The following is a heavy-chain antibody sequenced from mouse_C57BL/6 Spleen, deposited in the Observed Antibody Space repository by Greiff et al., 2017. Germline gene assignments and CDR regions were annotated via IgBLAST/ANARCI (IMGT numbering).Heavy chain of an antibody. Sequence: QVQLQQPGAELVKPGASVKLSCKASGYTFTSYWMQWVKQRPGQGLEWIGEIDPSDSYTNYNQKFKGKATLTVDTSSSTAYMQLSSLTSEDSAVYYCARGYGSRYDYAMDYWGQGTSVTVSS. CDR2: IDPSDSYT. CDR1: GYTFTSYW. V-gene: IGHV1-50*01. D-gene: IGHD1-1*01. CDR3: ARGYGSRYDYAMDY. J-gene: IGHJ4*01.